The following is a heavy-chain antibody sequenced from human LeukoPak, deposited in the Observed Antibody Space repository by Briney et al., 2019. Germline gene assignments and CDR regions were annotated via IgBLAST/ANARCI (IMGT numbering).Heavy chain of an antibody. D-gene: IGHD6-13*01. V-gene: IGHV1-8*01. CDR1: GYTFTSYD. J-gene: IGHJ4*02. CDR2: MNPNSGNT. CDR3: VRAGSSSWYSGY. Sequence: ASVKVSCKASGYTFTSYDMNWVRQATGQGLEWMGWMNPNSGNTGYAQKFQGRVTMTRNTYISTAYMQLSSLRSEDTAVYYCVRAGSSSWYSGYWGQGTLVTVFS.